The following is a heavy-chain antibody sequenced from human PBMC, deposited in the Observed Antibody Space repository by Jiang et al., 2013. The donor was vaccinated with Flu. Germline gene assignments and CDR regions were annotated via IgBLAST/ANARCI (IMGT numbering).Heavy chain of an antibody. CDR2: VYYSGNS. V-gene: IGHV4-39*07. D-gene: IGHD6-6*01. Sequence: LLKPSETLSLTCTVSGASISSNNYYWGWIRQPPGKGLEWIGVVYYSGNSYDSASLKSRVTISVDTSKNQFSLKLSSVTAADTAVYYCARQGWVVRWGHRSSSSFYFDYWGQGTLVTVSS. CDR1: GASISSNNYY. CDR3: ARQGWVVRWGHRSSSSFYFDY. J-gene: IGHJ4*02.